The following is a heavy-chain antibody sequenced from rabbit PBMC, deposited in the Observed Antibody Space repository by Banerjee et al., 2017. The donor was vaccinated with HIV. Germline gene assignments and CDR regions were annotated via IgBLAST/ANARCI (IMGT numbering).Heavy chain of an antibody. V-gene: IGHV1S40*01. CDR2: SYAGSSGSA. CDR3: ARVNAGSSGYPYYFNL. J-gene: IGHJ4*01. Sequence: QSLEESGGDLVKPGASLTLTCTASGFSFSSNYYMCWVRQAPGKGLEWIACSYAGSSGSAYYASWAKGRFTISETSSTTVTLQMTSLTAADTATYFCARVNAGSSGYPYYFNLWGPGTLVTVS. CDR1: GFSFSSNYY. D-gene: IGHD1-1*01.